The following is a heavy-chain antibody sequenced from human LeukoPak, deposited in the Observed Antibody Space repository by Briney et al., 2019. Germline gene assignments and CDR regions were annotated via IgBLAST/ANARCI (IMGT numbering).Heavy chain of an antibody. CDR3: ARVGCSSTSCYRGGFDY. V-gene: IGHV1-8*01. CDR2: RNPKSGNT. Sequence: ASVPVSLQGSRYTFTWYVINWVRQATGKGVEWVGWRNPKSGNTGYAQKFQGRVTMTRNTSISTAYMELSSLRSEDTAVYYCARVGCSSTSCYRGGFDYWGQGTLVTVSS. J-gene: IGHJ4*02. CDR1: RYTFTWYV. D-gene: IGHD2-2*02.